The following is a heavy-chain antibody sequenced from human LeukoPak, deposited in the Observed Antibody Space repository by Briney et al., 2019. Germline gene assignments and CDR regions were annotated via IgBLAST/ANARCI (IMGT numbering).Heavy chain of an antibody. Sequence: GGSLRLSCAVSGFTFSSYWMHWVRQAPGKGLVWVSRINSDGSSTNYADSVKGRFTISRDNAKNTLYLQINSLRAEDTAVYYCARDISVHYCSGGSCYPFYYYYGLDVWGQGSSVTVSS. CDR1: GFTFSSYW. CDR3: ARDISVHYCSGGSCYPFYYYYGLDV. V-gene: IGHV3-74*01. CDR2: INSDGSST. J-gene: IGHJ6*02. D-gene: IGHD2-15*01.